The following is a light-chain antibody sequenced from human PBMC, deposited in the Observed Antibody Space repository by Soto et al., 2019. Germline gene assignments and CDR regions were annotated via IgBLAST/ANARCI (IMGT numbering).Light chain of an antibody. CDR2: DVS. V-gene: IGLV2-14*01. CDR3: SSYTSSSTDV. J-gene: IGLJ1*01. Sequence: QSALTQPASVSGSPGQSITISCTGTSSDVGGYNYVSWYQQHPGKAPKLMIYDVSNRPSGVSNRFSGSKSGNTASLTISGLQAEDDADYYCSSYTSSSTDVFATGTKLTVL. CDR1: SSDVGGYNY.